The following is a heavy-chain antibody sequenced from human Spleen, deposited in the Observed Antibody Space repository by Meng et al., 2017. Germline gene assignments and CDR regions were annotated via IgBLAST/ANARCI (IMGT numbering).Heavy chain of an antibody. Sequence: GPVQQWGAGPLKPSETRSLTGAGYGVSFRGYYWSWIRQPPGKGLEWIGEINHSGSTNYNPSLKSRLTISVDTSKNQFSLKLSSVTAADTAVYYCASGRRGYCSGGSCYPLDYWGQGTLVTVSS. D-gene: IGHD2-15*01. J-gene: IGHJ4*02. CDR1: GVSFRGYY. CDR3: ASGRRGYCSGGSCYPLDY. V-gene: IGHV4-34*01. CDR2: INHSGST.